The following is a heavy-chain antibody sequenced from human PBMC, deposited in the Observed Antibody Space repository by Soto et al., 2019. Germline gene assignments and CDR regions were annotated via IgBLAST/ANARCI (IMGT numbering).Heavy chain of an antibody. J-gene: IGHJ4*02. V-gene: IGHV3-21*01. Sequence: EVQLVESGGGLVKPGGSLRLSCAASGFTFSSYSMNWVRQAPGKGLEGVSSISSSSSYIYNADSVKGRFTISRDNAKNPLYLQMNSLRAEDTAVYYCARDQPGYSYGYGLGYWGQGTLVTVSS. CDR3: ARDQPGYSYGYGLGY. D-gene: IGHD5-18*01. CDR1: GFTFSSYS. CDR2: ISSSSSYI.